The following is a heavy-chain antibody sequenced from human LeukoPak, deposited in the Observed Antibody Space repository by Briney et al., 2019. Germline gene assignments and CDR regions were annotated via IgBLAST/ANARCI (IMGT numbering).Heavy chain of an antibody. CDR1: GFTFSSYW. CDR2: INTDGSIT. V-gene: IGHV3-74*01. Sequence: GGSLRLSCAASGFTFSSYWMHWVRQTPGKGLVWVSRINTDGSITNYADSVKGRFTISRDNSKNTLYLQMNSLRAEDTAVYYCASKSYYYDSSGYWTDFDYWGQGTLVTVSS. CDR3: ASKSYYYDSSGYWTDFDY. D-gene: IGHD3-22*01. J-gene: IGHJ4*02.